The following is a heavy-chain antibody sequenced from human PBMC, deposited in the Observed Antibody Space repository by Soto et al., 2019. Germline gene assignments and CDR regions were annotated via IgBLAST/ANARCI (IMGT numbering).Heavy chain of an antibody. D-gene: IGHD6-13*01. V-gene: IGHV3-30-3*01. Sequence: QVQLVESGGGVVQPGRSLRLSCAASGFTFSSYAMHWVRRAPGKGLEWVAVISYDGSNKYYADSVKGRFTISRDNSKNTLYLQMNRLRAEDTAVYYCARDIAALQVRYYYYGMDVWGQGTTVTVSS. CDR3: ARDIAALQVRYYYYGMDV. J-gene: IGHJ6*02. CDR1: GFTFSSYA. CDR2: ISYDGSNK.